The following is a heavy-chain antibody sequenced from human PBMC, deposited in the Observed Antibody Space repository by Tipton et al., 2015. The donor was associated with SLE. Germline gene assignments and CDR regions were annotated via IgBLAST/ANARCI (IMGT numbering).Heavy chain of an antibody. D-gene: IGHD4-11*01. CDR3: ASGRDDYSNPMDV. J-gene: IGHJ6*04. V-gene: IGHV3-23*01. Sequence: SLRLSCIASGFILSDSVMTWVRQAPGRGLEWVASISDSGSSTFHADSVMGRFTISRDKTRNTLYLQMNSLRAEDTAVYYCASGRDDYSNPMDVWGKGTTVTVFS. CDR2: ISDSGSST. CDR1: GFILSDSV.